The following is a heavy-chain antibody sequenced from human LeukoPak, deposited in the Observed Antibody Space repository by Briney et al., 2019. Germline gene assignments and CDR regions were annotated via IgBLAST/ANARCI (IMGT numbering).Heavy chain of an antibody. J-gene: IGHJ6*03. CDR3: AKGGVPAAIDYYYMDV. D-gene: IGHD2-2*02. CDR2: ISGGST. V-gene: IGHV3-23*01. CDR1: GFTFSSCA. Sequence: GGSLRLSCAASGFTFSSCAMSWVRQAPGKGLEWVSAISGGSTYYADSVKGRFTISRDNPKNTLYLQMNSLRAEDTAVYYCAKGGVPAAIDYYYMDVWGKGTTVTVSS.